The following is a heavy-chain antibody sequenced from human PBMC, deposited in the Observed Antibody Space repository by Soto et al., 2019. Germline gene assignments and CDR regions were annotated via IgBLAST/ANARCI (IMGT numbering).Heavy chain of an antibody. V-gene: IGHV1-2*04. J-gene: IGHJ6*02. CDR2: INPNSGGT. CDR3: ARDLSITMVRGVPRNYYYYGMDV. D-gene: IGHD3-10*01. Sequence: GASVKVSCKASGYTFTVYYMHWVRQAPGQGLEWMGWINPNSGGTNYAQKFQGWVTMTRDTSISTAYMELSRLRSDDTAVYYCARDLSITMVRGVPRNYYYYGMDVWGQGTTVTVS. CDR1: GYTFTVYY.